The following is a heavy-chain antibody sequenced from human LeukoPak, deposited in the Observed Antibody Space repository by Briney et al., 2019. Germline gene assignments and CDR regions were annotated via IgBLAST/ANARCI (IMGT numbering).Heavy chain of an antibody. CDR2: IYYSGST. J-gene: IGHJ4*02. D-gene: IGHD3-10*01. CDR3: ARGKGVGGDY. V-gene: IGHV4-39*07. Sequence: SETLSLTCTVSGGSISSSSYYWGWIRQPPGKGLEWIGSIYYSGSTYYNPSLKSRVTISVDTSKNQFSLKLSSVTAADTAVYYCARGKGVGGDYWGQGTLVTVSS. CDR1: GGSISSSSYY.